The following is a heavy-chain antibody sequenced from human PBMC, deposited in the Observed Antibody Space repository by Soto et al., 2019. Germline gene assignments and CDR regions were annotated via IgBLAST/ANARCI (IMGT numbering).Heavy chain of an antibody. CDR3: ARVTGTSWLGWDYYYMDV. V-gene: IGHV1-46*03. J-gene: IGHJ6*03. D-gene: IGHD2-2*01. Sequence: ASVKVSCKASGYTFTSYYMHWVRQAPGQGLEWMGIINPSGGSTSYAQKFQGRVTMTRDTSTSTVYMELSSLRSEDTAVYYCARVTGTSWLGWDYYYMDVWGKGTTVTVSS. CDR1: GYTFTSYY. CDR2: INPSGGST.